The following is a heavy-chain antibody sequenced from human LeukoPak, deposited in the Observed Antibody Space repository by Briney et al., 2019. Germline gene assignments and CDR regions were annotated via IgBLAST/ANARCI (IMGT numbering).Heavy chain of an antibody. CDR1: GFTFSSYA. V-gene: IGHV3-23*01. Sequence: PGGSLRLSCAASGFTFSSYAMSWVRQAPGKGLEWVSSISNSDSSTYYADSVKGRFAISRDNSKNTLYLHMNSLGAEDTAVYYCANSYDFWSAYFVSWGQGTLVTVSS. D-gene: IGHD3-3*01. CDR2: ISNSDSST. CDR3: ANSYDFWSAYFVS. J-gene: IGHJ4*02.